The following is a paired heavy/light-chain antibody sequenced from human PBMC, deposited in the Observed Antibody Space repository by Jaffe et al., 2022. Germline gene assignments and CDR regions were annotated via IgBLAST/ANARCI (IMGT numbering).Light chain of an antibody. CDR3: MQALQIPYT. J-gene: IGKJ2*01. V-gene: IGKV2-28*01. CDR1: QSLLHSNGHNY. CDR2: LAS. Sequence: DIVMTQSPLSLPVTPGEPASISCRSSQSLLHSNGHNYLGWYLQKPGQSPQLLSYLASNRASGVPDRFSVSGSGTDFTLKISRVEAEDVGVYYCMQALQIPYTFGQGTKLEIK.
Heavy chain of an antibody. V-gene: IGHV3-23*01. CDR1: GFTFSNYA. Sequence: EVQLLESGGDLVQPGGSLRLSCTASGFTFSNYAMSWVRQAPGKGLEWVSALIGSGESTFYADSVKGRFTISRDNTKNTLYLQMNSLRAEDTAVYYCAKFRVGEFDYWGQGTLVTVSS. CDR2: LIGSGEST. CDR3: AKFRVGEFDY. D-gene: IGHD4-17*01. J-gene: IGHJ4*02.